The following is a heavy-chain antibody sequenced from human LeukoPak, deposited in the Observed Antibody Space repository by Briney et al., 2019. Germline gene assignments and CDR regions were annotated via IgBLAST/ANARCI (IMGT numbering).Heavy chain of an antibody. J-gene: IGHJ4*02. CDR2: ISRSSSSYI. Sequence: GGSLRLSCAASGFTFSSYSMNWVRQAPGKGLEWVSSISRSSSSYIYYADSVKGRFTISRDNAKNSLYLQMNSLRAEDTAVYYCARAYYDSSGMPDYWGQGTLVTVSS. CDR1: GFTFSSYS. V-gene: IGHV3-21*01. D-gene: IGHD3-22*01. CDR3: ARAYYDSSGMPDY.